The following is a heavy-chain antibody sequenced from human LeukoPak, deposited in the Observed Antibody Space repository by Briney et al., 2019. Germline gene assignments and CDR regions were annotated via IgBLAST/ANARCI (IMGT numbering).Heavy chain of an antibody. CDR1: GFTFSSYS. Sequence: GGSLRLSCAASGFTFSSYSMNWVRQAPGKGLEWVSSISSSSSYIYYADSVKGRFTISRDNSKNTLYLQMNSLRAEDTAVYYCAKDRHYYASGSYYHDAFDIWGQGTMVTVSS. CDR3: AKDRHYYASGSYYHDAFDI. V-gene: IGHV3-21*04. D-gene: IGHD3-10*01. J-gene: IGHJ3*02. CDR2: ISSSSSYI.